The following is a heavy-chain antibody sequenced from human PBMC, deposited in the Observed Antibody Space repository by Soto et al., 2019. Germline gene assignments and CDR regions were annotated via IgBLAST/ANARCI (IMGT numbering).Heavy chain of an antibody. CDR2: IGVYANT. J-gene: IGHJ4*02. V-gene: IGHV3-23*01. D-gene: IGHD2-15*01. CDR3: AKESTVVSPGDYFDS. Sequence: EVELLESEGDLVQPGGSLRLSCAASGFTFSSYDMNWVRQAPGKGLEWVSAIGVYANTYYADSVKGRFTISGDDSRNTVHLQLNSLRVDDTAVYYCAKESTVVSPGDYFDSWGQGTLVTVSS. CDR1: GFTFSSYD.